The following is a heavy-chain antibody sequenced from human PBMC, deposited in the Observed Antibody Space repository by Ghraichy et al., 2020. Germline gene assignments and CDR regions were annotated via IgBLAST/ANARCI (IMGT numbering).Heavy chain of an antibody. CDR2: IYSGGST. V-gene: IGHV3-53*01. CDR1: GFTVSSNY. Sequence: GGSLRLSCAASGFTVSSNYMSWVRQAPGKGLEWVSVIYSGGSTYYADSVKGRFTISRDNSKNTLYLQMNSLRAEDTAVYYCARGVWSLPFDYWGQGTLVTVSS. CDR3: ARGVWSLPFDY. D-gene: IGHD2-21*02. J-gene: IGHJ4*02.